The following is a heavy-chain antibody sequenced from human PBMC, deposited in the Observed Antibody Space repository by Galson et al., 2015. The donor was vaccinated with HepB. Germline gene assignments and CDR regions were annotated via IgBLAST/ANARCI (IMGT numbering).Heavy chain of an antibody. J-gene: IGHJ2*01. V-gene: IGHV2-5*02. CDR2: IHWDDEK. Sequence: PALVKPTQTLTLTCTFSGFSLRTTEVGVGWIRQPPGKALEWLALIHWDDEKRYSPSLNGRLAITKDTSKNQVVLTMTNMDPVDTATYYCVRRPLERAKANHHWYFYFWGRGKLVTVSS. CDR3: VRRPLERAKANHHWYFYF. D-gene: IGHD1-14*01. CDR1: GFSLRTTEVG.